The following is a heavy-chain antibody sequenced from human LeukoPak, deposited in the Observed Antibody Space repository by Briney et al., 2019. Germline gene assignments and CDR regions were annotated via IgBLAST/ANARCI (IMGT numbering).Heavy chain of an antibody. CDR1: GFTFSSYA. V-gene: IGHV3-23*01. CDR2: ISGSGGST. CDR3: AKDATVAGTYETNYFDY. Sequence: GGSLRLSWAASGFTFSSYAMSWVRQAPEKGLEWVSAISGSGGSTYYADSVKGRFTISRDNSKNTLYLQMSSLRPEDTAVYYCAKDATVAGTYETNYFDYWGQGTLVTVSS. D-gene: IGHD6-19*01. J-gene: IGHJ4*02.